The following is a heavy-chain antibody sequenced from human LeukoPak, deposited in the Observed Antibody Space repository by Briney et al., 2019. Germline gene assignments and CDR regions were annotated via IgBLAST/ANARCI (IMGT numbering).Heavy chain of an antibody. CDR1: GDSISSYY. V-gene: IGHV4-59*01. Sequence: PSETLSLTCTVSGDSISSYYWSWIRQPPGKGLEWIGYIYYSGGTNYNPSLKSRVTISVDTSKNQFSLKLRSVTAADTAVYYCARGGNSGAFDIWGQGTMVIVSS. J-gene: IGHJ3*02. D-gene: IGHD4-23*01. CDR2: IYYSGGT. CDR3: ARGGNSGAFDI.